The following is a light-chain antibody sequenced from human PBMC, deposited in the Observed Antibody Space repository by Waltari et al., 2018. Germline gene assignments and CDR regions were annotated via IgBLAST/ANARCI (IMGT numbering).Light chain of an antibody. CDR2: RAS. V-gene: IGKV4-1*01. CDR1: HSSSNEDS. J-gene: IGKJ2*01. Sequence: DIVMTQSPDSLAVSLGERATINCKSSHSSSNEDSFSWYQQKPGQPPKLLIYRASTRESGFPDRFSGSGSGTDFTLTITSVQAEDVAVYYCLQCYNTPYTFGQGTRLEIK. CDR3: LQCYNTPYT.